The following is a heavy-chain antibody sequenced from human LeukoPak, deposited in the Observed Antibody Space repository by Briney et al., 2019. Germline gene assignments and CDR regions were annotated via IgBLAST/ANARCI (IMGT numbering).Heavy chain of an antibody. CDR1: GGSLSSSSYY. CDR3: ARHEGIVATGFDY. Sequence: SDPLSLTCTVSGGSLSSSSYYWGWIRQPPGKGLEWIGSIYYSGSPYYNPALKSQVTISVDTSKSQCSLKLSSVSAADTAVYYCARHEGIVATGFDYWGQGTLVTVSS. D-gene: IGHD5-12*01. J-gene: IGHJ4*02. CDR2: IYYSGSP. V-gene: IGHV4-39*01.